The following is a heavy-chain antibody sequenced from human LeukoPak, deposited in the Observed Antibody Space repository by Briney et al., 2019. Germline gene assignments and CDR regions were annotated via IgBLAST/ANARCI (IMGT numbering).Heavy chain of an antibody. D-gene: IGHD4-23*01. Sequence: ASVKVSCKVSGDTLTELSIHWVRQAPGKGLEWMGGFDEPEDGEIQYSQKFQGRVTMTEDTSTDIAYMELSTLRSEDTAVYYRAAGARWQLLDYWGQGTLVTVSS. J-gene: IGHJ4*02. CDR2: FDEPEDGEI. CDR1: GDTLTELS. V-gene: IGHV1-24*01. CDR3: AAGARWQLLDY.